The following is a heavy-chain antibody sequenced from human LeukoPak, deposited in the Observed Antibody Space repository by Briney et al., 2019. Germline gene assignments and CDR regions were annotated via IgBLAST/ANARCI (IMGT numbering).Heavy chain of an antibody. J-gene: IGHJ4*02. CDR2: ISAYNGNT. V-gene: IGHV1-18*01. CDR1: GYTFTSYG. D-gene: IGHD6-19*01. Sequence: ASVKVSCKASGYTFTSYGISWVRQAPGQGLEWMGWISAYNGNTNYAQKLQGRVTMTTDTSTSTAYMELRSLRSDDTAVYYCARVRDRNSSGWYGGYYFDYWGQGTLVTVSS. CDR3: ARVRDRNSSGWYGGYYFDY.